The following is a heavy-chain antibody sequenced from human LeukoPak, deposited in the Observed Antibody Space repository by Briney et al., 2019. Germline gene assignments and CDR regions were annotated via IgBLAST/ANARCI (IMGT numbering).Heavy chain of an antibody. Sequence: GGSLRLSCAASGFTFSSYGMHWVRQAPGKGLEWVAFIRYDGSNKYYADSVKGRFTISRDNSKNTLYLQMNSLRAEDTAVYYCAREDPLYASGADTFDFWGQGTLVTVSS. D-gene: IGHD3-10*01. J-gene: IGHJ4*02. CDR2: IRYDGSNK. CDR3: AREDPLYASGADTFDF. CDR1: GFTFSSYG. V-gene: IGHV3-30*02.